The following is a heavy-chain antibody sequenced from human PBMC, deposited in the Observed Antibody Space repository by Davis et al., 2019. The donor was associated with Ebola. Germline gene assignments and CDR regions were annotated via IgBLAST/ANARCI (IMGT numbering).Heavy chain of an antibody. CDR3: AKSEQLVLPDY. V-gene: IGHV1-8*01. D-gene: IGHD6-6*01. CDR1: GYTFTSYD. J-gene: IGHJ4*02. CDR2: MNPNSGNT. Sequence: ASVKVSCKASGYTFTSYDINWVRQATGQGLEWMGWMNPNSGNTGYAQKFQGRVTMTRDTSTSTVYMELSSLRSEDTAVYYCAKSEQLVLPDYWGQGTLVTVSS.